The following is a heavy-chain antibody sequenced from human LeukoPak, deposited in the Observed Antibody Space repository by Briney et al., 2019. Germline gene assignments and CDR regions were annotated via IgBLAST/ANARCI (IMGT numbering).Heavy chain of an antibody. Sequence: KPGESLKISCKGSGYSFASNWIGWVRQMPGKGLEWMGIIYPADSDTRYSPSFQGQVTISADTSISTAYLQWSSLRASDTAMYYCATHRWLSSSKTGYFDYWGQGTLVTVSS. CDR3: ATHRWLSSSKTGYFDY. CDR1: GYSFASNW. J-gene: IGHJ4*02. CDR2: IYPADSDT. V-gene: IGHV5-51*01. D-gene: IGHD6-6*01.